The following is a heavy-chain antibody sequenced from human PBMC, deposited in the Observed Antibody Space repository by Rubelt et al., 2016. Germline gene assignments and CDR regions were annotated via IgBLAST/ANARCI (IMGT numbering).Heavy chain of an antibody. CDR2: ISHSGTT. J-gene: IGHJ6*02. CDR1: GFSISSGYL. Sequence: GLVKPSETLSLTCTVSGFSISSGYLWGWIRQPPGKGLEWIGSISHSGTTYYNPSLKSRVAITLDTSKNLLSLKLSSVTAADTAVYYCARVLDCSGGSCQPYLFYGMTSGAKGPRSPSP. D-gene: IGHD2-15*01. V-gene: IGHV4-38-2*02. CDR3: ARVLDCSGGSCQPYLFYGMTS.